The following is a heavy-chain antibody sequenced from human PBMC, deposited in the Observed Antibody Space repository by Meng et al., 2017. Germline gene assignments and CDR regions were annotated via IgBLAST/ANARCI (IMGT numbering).Heavy chain of an antibody. CDR3: ARSLTVTTVWFDP. CDR1: GGSISSGGYY. V-gene: IGHV4-31*02. Sequence: RLQEPGTGLVKPAQSLSLTCTVSGGSISSGGYYWSWIRQNTGKGLEWIGYIYYSGSTYYNPSLKSRVTISVDTSKNQFSLKLSSVTAADTAVYYCARSLTVTTVWFDPWGQGTLVTVSS. D-gene: IGHD4-17*01. CDR2: IYYSGST. J-gene: IGHJ5*02.